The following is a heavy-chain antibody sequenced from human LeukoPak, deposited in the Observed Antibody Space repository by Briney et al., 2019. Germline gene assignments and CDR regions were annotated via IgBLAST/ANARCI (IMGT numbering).Heavy chain of an antibody. Sequence: SETLSLTCTVSGGSISHYYWSWIRQPPGKGPGWIGYIYSTGTTNYNPSLKSRVTISVDTSKNQFSLKLNSVTAADTAVYYCAREDPQTKVPEGMDVWGQGTTVTVSS. V-gene: IGHV4-59*01. CDR3: AREDPQTKVPEGMDV. J-gene: IGHJ6*02. D-gene: IGHD4/OR15-4a*01. CDR2: IYSTGTT. CDR1: GGSISHYY.